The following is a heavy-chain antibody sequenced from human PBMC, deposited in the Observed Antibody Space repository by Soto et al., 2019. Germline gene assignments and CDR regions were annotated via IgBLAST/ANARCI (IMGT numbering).Heavy chain of an antibody. V-gene: IGHV1-18*01. D-gene: IGHD2-2*01. J-gene: IGHJ6*02. CDR1: GYTFTSYG. CDR3: ARDILVAPATIPIRYYYGMDV. Sequence: ASVEVSCKXSGYTFTSYGISWVRQAPGQGLEWMGWIIAYFGKANYAQKLQGRVTMTTDASTSTAYMELRSLRSADTAVYYCARDILVAPATIPIRYYYGMDVWGQGTTVTVSS. CDR2: IIAYFGKA.